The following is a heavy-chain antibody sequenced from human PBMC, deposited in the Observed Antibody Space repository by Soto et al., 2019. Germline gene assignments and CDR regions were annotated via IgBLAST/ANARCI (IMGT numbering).Heavy chain of an antibody. CDR1: GYTFTSYY. CDR3: ARFAMDY. J-gene: IGHJ4*02. V-gene: IGHV1-46*01. Sequence: QVQLVQSGAEVKKPGASVKVSCKASGYTFTSYYMHWVRQAPGQGLEWMGIINPSGGSTSYAQKXQXRXIMTRDTSTSTVYMELSSLRSEDTAVYYCARFAMDYWGQGTLVTVSS. CDR2: INPSGGST.